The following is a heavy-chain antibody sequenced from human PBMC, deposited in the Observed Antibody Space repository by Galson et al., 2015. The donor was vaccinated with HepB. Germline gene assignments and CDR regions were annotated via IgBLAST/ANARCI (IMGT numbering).Heavy chain of an antibody. Sequence: SLRLSCAASGFTFSSFGMHWVRQAPGKGLEWVPVIWYDGSNKYFADSVKGRFTISRDNSKNTLYLQMNSLRAEDTAVYYCARHNPTHYYDSSGPIDYWGQGTLVTVSS. D-gene: IGHD3-22*01. V-gene: IGHV3-33*01. CDR3: ARHNPTHYYDSSGPIDY. J-gene: IGHJ4*02. CDR2: IWYDGSNK. CDR1: GFTFSSFG.